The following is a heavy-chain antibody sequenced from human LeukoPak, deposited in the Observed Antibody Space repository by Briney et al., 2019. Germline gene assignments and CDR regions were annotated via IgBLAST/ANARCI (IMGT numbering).Heavy chain of an antibody. Sequence: PGGSLRLSCAASGFTFSSYSMNWVRQAPGKGLEWVSSISSSSSYIYYADSVKGRFTISRDNAKNSLYLQMNSLGAEDTAVYYCARDLSLRDYYDSSGYPLDYWGQGTLVTVSS. J-gene: IGHJ4*02. CDR3: ARDLSLRDYYDSSGYPLDY. CDR2: ISSSSSYI. V-gene: IGHV3-21*01. D-gene: IGHD3-22*01. CDR1: GFTFSSYS.